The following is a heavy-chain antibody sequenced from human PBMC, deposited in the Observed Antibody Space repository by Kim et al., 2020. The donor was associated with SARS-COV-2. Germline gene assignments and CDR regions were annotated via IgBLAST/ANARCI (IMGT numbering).Heavy chain of an antibody. Sequence: SETLSLTCAVYGGSFSGYYWSWIRQPPGKGLEWIGEINHSGSTNYNPSLKSRVTISVDTSKNQFSLKLSSVTAADTAVYYCARGLGANYYYGMDVWGQGTTVTVSS. CDR2: INHSGST. J-gene: IGHJ6*02. CDR3: ARGLGANYYYGMDV. V-gene: IGHV4-34*01. CDR1: GGSFSGYY. D-gene: IGHD1-26*01.